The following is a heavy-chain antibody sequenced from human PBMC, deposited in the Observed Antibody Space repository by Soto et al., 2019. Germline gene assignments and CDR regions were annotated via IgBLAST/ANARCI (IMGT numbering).Heavy chain of an antibody. J-gene: IGHJ3*02. D-gene: IGHD3-3*01. CDR1: GYTFTSYA. Sequence: ASVKVACKASGYTFTSYALDWGRQAPGQRLEWMGWINAGNGDTKYSQKFQGRVTITRDTSASTAYMELSSLRSEDTAVYYCARDWGYDFWSGSPGAFDIWGQGTMVT. CDR3: ARDWGYDFWSGSPGAFDI. V-gene: IGHV1-3*01. CDR2: INAGNGDT.